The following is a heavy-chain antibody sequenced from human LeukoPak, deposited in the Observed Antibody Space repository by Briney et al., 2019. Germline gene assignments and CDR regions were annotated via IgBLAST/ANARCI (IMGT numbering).Heavy chain of an antibody. CDR3: ARSYLGGTYYDWFNP. V-gene: IGHV4-4*07. Sequence: PSETLSLTCTVSAGSISDYYWNWIRQPAGKGLEWIGRIYASGSTNYNPSLRSRVTISVDKSKNQFSLKLTSATAADTAVYYCARSYLGGTYYDWFNPWGQGTLVTVSS. J-gene: IGHJ5*02. CDR1: AGSISDYY. D-gene: IGHD1-26*01. CDR2: IYASGST.